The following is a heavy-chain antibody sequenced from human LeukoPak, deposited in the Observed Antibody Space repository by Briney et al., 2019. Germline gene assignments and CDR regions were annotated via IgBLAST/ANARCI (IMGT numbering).Heavy chain of an antibody. D-gene: IGHD3-22*01. CDR3: ARERGLGDYDSSGYYGAFDI. V-gene: IGHV4-59*12. CDR2: IYYIGST. CDR1: GGSISSYY. J-gene: IGHJ3*02. Sequence: SETLSLTCTVSGGSISSYYWSWIRQVPGKGLEWIAYIYYIGSTDYNPSLKSRVTISVDTSKNQFSLKLSSVTAADTAVYYCARERGLGDYDSSGYYGAFDIWGQGTMVTVSS.